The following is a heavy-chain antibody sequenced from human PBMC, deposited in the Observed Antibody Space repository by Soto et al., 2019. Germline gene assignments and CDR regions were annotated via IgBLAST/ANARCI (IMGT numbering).Heavy chain of an antibody. CDR2: IYWDDDK. D-gene: IGHD3-3*01. CDR3: AHSIGRITYYDFWSGPTGGWDWFDP. V-gene: IGHV2-5*02. CDR1: GFSLSTSGVG. J-gene: IGHJ5*02. Sequence: GSGPTLVNPTQTLTLTCTFSGFSLSTSGVGVGWIRQPPGKALEWLALIYWDDDKRYSPSLKSRLTINKDTSKNQVVLTMTNMDPVDTATYYCAHSIGRITYYDFWSGPTGGWDWFDPWGQGTLVTLSS.